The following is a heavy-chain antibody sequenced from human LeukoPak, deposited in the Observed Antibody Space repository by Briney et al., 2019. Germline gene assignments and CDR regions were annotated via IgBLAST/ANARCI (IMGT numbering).Heavy chain of an antibody. V-gene: IGHV3-23*01. Sequence: PGWSLRLSCAASGFTFNRNAISWVRQAPGKGLEWVSTIGGSGDKTFYADSVKGRFTISRDNSKNMVHLQMNSLTGEDTALYYCVRRGDASSGWGDHDFWGQGALVTVSS. CDR3: VRRGDASSGWGDHDF. J-gene: IGHJ4*02. CDR1: GFTFNRNA. CDR2: IGGSGDKT. D-gene: IGHD6-19*01.